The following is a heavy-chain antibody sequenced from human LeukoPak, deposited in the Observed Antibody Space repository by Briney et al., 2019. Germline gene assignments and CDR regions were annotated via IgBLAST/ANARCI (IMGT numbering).Heavy chain of an antibody. Sequence: GGSLRLSCAASAFTVSSNYMSWVRQAPGKGLEWVSVIYSGGNTYYAGSVKGRFTFSRDNSKNTLYLQMNSLRAEDTAVYYCARVGVTPGAFDIWGQGTMVTVSS. D-gene: IGHD3-10*01. CDR3: ARVGVTPGAFDI. J-gene: IGHJ3*02. CDR1: AFTVSSNY. CDR2: IYSGGNT. V-gene: IGHV3-66*01.